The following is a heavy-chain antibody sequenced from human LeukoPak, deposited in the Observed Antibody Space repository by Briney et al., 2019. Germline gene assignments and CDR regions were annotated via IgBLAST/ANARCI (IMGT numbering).Heavy chain of an antibody. V-gene: IGHV3-23*01. CDR1: GFPFSNCG. CDR2: IGGDGNT. Sequence: GGSLRLSCAASGFPFSNCGMSWVRQAPGKGLEWVSVIGGDGNTFYADSVKGRFIISRDNYENTLFLQMNSLRAEDTAVYYCAKGPYGLGIYYGMDVWGQGTTVTVS. D-gene: IGHD3-10*01. J-gene: IGHJ6*02. CDR3: AKGPYGLGIYYGMDV.